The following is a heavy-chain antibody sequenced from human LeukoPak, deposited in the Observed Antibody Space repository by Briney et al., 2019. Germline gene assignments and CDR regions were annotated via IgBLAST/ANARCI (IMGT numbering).Heavy chain of an antibody. Sequence: PGGSLRLSCAVSGFTFSRYSMNWVRQAPGKGLEWVSYISSSGGTIYYADSVKGRFTISRDNAENSLYLQMNSLRDEDTAVYYCARLWGYCSGGSCYSTPYWGQGTLVTVSS. CDR1: GFTFSRYS. J-gene: IGHJ4*02. CDR2: ISSSGGTI. CDR3: ARLWGYCSGGSCYSTPY. V-gene: IGHV3-48*02. D-gene: IGHD2-15*01.